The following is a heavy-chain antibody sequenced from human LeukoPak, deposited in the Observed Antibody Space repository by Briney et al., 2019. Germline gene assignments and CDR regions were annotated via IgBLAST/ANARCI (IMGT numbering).Heavy chain of an antibody. V-gene: IGHV1-8*02. CDR2: MNPNSGNT. D-gene: IGHD2-2*01. CDR1: GYTFTGYY. J-gene: IGHJ6*02. Sequence: ASVKVSCKASGYTFTGYYMHWVRQAPGQGLEWMGWMNPNSGNTGYAQRFQGRVTMTRNTSISTAYMELSSLRSEDTAVYYCARMEYCSSTSCLDYYYGMDVWGQGTTVTVSS. CDR3: ARMEYCSSTSCLDYYYGMDV.